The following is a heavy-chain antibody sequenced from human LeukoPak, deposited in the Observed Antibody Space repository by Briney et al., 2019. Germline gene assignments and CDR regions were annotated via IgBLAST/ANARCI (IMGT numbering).Heavy chain of an antibody. V-gene: IGHV3-30-3*01. Sequence: GRSLRLSCAASGFTFSSYAMHWVRQAPGKGLEWVAVISYDGSNKYYADSVKGRFTISRDNSKNTLYLQMNSLRAEDTAVYYCARDRSELLGGYYFDYWGQGTLVTVSS. CDR2: ISYDGSNK. D-gene: IGHD1-26*01. CDR3: ARDRSELLGGYYFDY. CDR1: GFTFSSYA. J-gene: IGHJ4*02.